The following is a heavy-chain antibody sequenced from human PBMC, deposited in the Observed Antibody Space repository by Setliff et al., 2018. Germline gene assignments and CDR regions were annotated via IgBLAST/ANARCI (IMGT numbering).Heavy chain of an antibody. V-gene: IGHV1-18*01. Sequence: GASVKVSCKASGYNFAESIVRWVRQAPGQGLEWMGWISAYNGHTYSAQKFQDRVTITTDTSTRTVYMELRGLRSDDTATYYCARFRVSRGGYNYYAMDVWCQGTTVTVS. CDR3: ARFRVSRGGYNYYAMDV. J-gene: IGHJ6*02. CDR1: GYNFAESI. D-gene: IGHD3-16*01. CDR2: ISAYNGHT.